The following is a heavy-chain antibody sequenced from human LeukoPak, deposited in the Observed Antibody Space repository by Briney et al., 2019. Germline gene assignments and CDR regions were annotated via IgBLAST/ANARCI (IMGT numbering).Heavy chain of an antibody. CDR3: ARWRPIAAAGMSGMDV. CDR2: IYYSGST. V-gene: IGHV4-59*08. Sequence: SETLSLTCTVSGGSISSYYWSWIRQPPGKGLEWIGYIYYSGSTNHNPSLKSRVTISVDTSKNQFSLKLSSVTAADTAVYYCARWRPIAAAGMSGMDVWGQGTTVTVSS. CDR1: GGSISSYY. J-gene: IGHJ6*02. D-gene: IGHD6-13*01.